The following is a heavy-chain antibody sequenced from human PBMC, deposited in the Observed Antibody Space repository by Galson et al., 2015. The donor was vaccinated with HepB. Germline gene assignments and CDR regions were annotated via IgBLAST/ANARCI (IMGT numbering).Heavy chain of an antibody. Sequence: TLSLTCTVSGGSISSSSYYWGWIRQPPGKGLEWIGSIYYSGSTYYNPSLKSRVTISVDTSKNQFSLKLSSVTAADTAVYYCASKPPRHPRRIAAADAYYFDYWGQGTLVTVSS. J-gene: IGHJ4*02. CDR3: ASKPPRHPRRIAAADAYYFDY. CDR2: IYYSGST. D-gene: IGHD6-13*01. V-gene: IGHV4-39*01. CDR1: GGSISSSSYY.